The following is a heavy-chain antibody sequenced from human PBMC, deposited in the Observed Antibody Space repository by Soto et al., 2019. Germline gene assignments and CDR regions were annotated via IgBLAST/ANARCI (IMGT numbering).Heavy chain of an antibody. CDR3: ARSTCIMITFGGVIAPTYGMDV. Sequence: ASVKVSCKASGYTFTGYYMHWVRQAPGQGLEWMGWINPNSGGTNYAQKFQGWVTMTRDTSISTAYMELSRLRSDDTAVYYCARSTCIMITFGGVIAPTYGMDVWGQGTTVTVSS. J-gene: IGHJ6*02. CDR1: GYTFTGYY. V-gene: IGHV1-2*04. D-gene: IGHD3-16*02. CDR2: INPNSGGT.